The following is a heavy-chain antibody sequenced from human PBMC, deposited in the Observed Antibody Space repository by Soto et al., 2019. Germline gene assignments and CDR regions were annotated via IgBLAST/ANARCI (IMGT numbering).Heavy chain of an antibody. V-gene: IGHV5-51*01. D-gene: IGHD4-17*01. J-gene: IGHJ6*02. CDR1: GFSFSKYT. CDR2: IHPGDSDT. Sequence: GESLKISCEGSGFSFSKYTVGWVRQIPGKGLEWMGIIHPGDSDTRYSPSFQGQVTISADKSISTAYLQWSSLKASDTAMYYFTLSHGDSYYYYNGMDVWGQGTTVTVSS. CDR3: TLSHGDSYYYYNGMDV.